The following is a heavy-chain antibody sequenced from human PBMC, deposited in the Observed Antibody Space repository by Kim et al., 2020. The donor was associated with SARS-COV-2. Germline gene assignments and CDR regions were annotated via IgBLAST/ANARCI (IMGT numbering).Heavy chain of an antibody. CDR2: INHSGST. Sequence: SETLSLTCAVYGGSFSGYYWSWIRQPPGKGLEWIGEINHSGSTNYNPSLKSRVTISVDTSKNQFSLKLSSVTAADTAVYYCARGLRDIVVVVAAILGFDPWGQGTLVTVSS. V-gene: IGHV4-34*01. J-gene: IGHJ5*02. CDR1: GGSFSGYY. D-gene: IGHD2-15*01. CDR3: ARGLRDIVVVVAAILGFDP.